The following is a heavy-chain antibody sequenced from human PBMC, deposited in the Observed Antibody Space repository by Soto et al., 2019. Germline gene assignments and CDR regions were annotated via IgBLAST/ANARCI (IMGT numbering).Heavy chain of an antibody. CDR3: AGAIAARPLGY. Sequence: QLQLQESGSGLVKPSQTLSLTCAVSGGSISSGGYSWSWIRQPPGKGLEWIGYIYHSGSTYYNPPPTSRVTISVDRSKNQFSLKLSSVTAADTAVYYCAGAIAARPLGYWGQGTLVTVSS. J-gene: IGHJ4*02. D-gene: IGHD6-6*01. V-gene: IGHV4-30-2*01. CDR1: GGSISSGGYS. CDR2: IYHSGST.